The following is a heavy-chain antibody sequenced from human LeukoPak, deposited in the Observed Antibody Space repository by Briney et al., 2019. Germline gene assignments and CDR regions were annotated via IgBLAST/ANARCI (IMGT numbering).Heavy chain of an antibody. CDR2: IDPSGGST. V-gene: IGHV1-46*01. CDR1: GYTFTSYY. D-gene: IGHD2-15*01. J-gene: IGHJ4*02. CDR3: ARNSGSGFDY. Sequence: ASVTVSCKASGYTFTSYYIVWVRQAPGQGLEWMGRIDPSGGSTSYAQKFQGRATMTKGTSTSKVYMGLSSLISEDTAVYYCARNSGSGFDYWGQGTLVTVSS.